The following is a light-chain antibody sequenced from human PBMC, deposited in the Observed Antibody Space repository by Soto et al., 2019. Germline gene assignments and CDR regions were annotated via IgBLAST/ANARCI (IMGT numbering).Light chain of an antibody. CDR1: QSVSSSY. J-gene: IGKJ3*01. Sequence: IVLSQSPGTLSLSPGERATLSCRSSQSVSSSYLAWYQQKPGQTPRLLIYGASSRATGIPDRFSGSGSGTDFTLTISRLEPEDFAVYYCQQYGSSPPGVTFGPGTKVDI. CDR2: GAS. V-gene: IGKV3-20*01. CDR3: QQYGSSPPGVT.